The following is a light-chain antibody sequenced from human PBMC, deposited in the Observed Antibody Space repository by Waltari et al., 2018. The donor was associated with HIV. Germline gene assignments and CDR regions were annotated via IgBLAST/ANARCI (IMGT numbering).Light chain of an antibody. CDR3: ATWDDSLSGVL. CDR2: RNH. CDR1: SSNTGRHS. J-gene: IGLJ2*01. Sequence: VLPQPPPASATPAQRVTISCSASSSNTGRHSAFCDQQPPGTAPKLLMHRNHQRPSGVPDRFSDSTSGTSASLAISGLRSEDEADYYCATWDDSLSGVLFGGGTKLTVL. V-gene: IGLV1-47*01.